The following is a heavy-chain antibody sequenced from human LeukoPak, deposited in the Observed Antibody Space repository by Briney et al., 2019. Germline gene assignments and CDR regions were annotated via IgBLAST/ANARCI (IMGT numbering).Heavy chain of an antibody. Sequence: GGSLRLSCATSGFAADTRWVHWVRQTPGEGLVWISRLGNVGSGTAYAHFVKGRFTVSRDSANNLVFLQMNSLSLEDAAVYYCVTSGPAGGFYFDFWGQGALVTISS. CDR2: LGNVGSGT. CDR3: VTSGPAGGFYFDF. D-gene: IGHD2-15*01. V-gene: IGHV3-74*01. CDR1: GFAADTRW. J-gene: IGHJ4*02.